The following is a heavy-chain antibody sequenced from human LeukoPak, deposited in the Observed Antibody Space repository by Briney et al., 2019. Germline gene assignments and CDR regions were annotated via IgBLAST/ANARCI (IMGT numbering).Heavy chain of an antibody. V-gene: IGHV3-23*01. CDR1: GFTFRSFA. Sequence: GGSLRLSCAASGFTFRSFAMSWVRQAPGEGLKWVSTINDNGAGTYYADSVNGRFTVSRDDSYNTVSLKMNSLRDEDTGVYYCAKGLRTGVGPYRGYHYYMDVWGRGATVTVSS. CDR2: INDNGAGT. CDR3: AKGLRTGVGPYRGYHYYMDV. D-gene: IGHD3-16*01. J-gene: IGHJ6*03.